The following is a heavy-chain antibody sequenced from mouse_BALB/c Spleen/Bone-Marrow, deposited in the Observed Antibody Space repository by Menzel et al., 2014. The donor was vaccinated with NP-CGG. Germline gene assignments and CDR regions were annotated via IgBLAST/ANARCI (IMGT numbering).Heavy chain of an antibody. CDR2: IYPGDGDT. CDR3: ARRDYGIRENYYAMDY. CDR1: GYTFTSYW. J-gene: IGHJ4*01. D-gene: IGHD1-2*01. V-gene: IGHV1-87*01. Sequence: QVQLQQPGAELARPGASVKLSCKASGYTFTSYWMQRVKQRPGQGLEWIGAIYPGDGDTRYTQKFKGKATLTADKSSSTAYMQLSSLASEDSAVYYCARRDYGIRENYYAMDYWGQGTSVTVSS.